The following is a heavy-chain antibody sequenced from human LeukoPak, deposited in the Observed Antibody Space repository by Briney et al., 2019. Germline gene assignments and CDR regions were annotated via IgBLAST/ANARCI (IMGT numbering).Heavy chain of an antibody. CDR3: ARRSFYDYVWGSYRYHFDY. D-gene: IGHD3-16*02. CDR2: IYPGDSDT. V-gene: IGHV5-51*01. J-gene: IGHJ4*02. Sequence: GESLKISCKGSGYSFTGYWIGWVRQMPGKGLEWMGIIYPGDSDTRYSPSFQGQVTISADKSISTAYLQWSSLKASDTAMYYCARRSFYDYVWGSYRYHFDYWGQGTLVTVSS. CDR1: GYSFTGYW.